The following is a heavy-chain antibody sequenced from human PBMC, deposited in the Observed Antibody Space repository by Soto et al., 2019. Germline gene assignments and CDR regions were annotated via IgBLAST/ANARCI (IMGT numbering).Heavy chain of an antibody. V-gene: IGHV4-31*03. J-gene: IGHJ4*02. D-gene: IGHD1-26*01. CDR3: AGGGGGGVDC. CDR1: GGSISSRTSY. Sequence: QVQLQESGPGLVKPSQTLSLTCTVSGGSISSRTSYWSWIRQHPGKGLEWIGYIYYGGDSFYNPSLKSRVTIAIATSENPFPLKLNSVTAGDAAVYFGAGGGGGGVDCWGQGTLVTVAS. CDR2: IYYGGDS.